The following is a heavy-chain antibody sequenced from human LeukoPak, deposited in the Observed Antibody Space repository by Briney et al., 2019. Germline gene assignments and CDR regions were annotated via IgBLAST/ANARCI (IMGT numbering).Heavy chain of an antibody. J-gene: IGHJ4*02. CDR2: LSYTGKT. Sequence: PSETLSLTCNVSGVSVSTSHWNWIRQRPGKGLEWIGCLSYTGKTDYNPSLKSRVSISLGSSNNHFSLKLTSVTAADTAVYYCSEGYYEPFDHWGQGMLVTLSS. CDR3: SEGYYEPFDH. V-gene: IGHV4-59*02. CDR1: GVSVSTSH. D-gene: IGHD3-22*01.